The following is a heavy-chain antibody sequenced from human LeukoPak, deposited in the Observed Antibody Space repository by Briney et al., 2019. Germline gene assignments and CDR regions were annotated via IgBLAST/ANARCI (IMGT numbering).Heavy chain of an antibody. CDR2: INAGNGNT. CDR1: GYTFTSYA. V-gene: IGHV1-3*03. D-gene: IGHD6-13*01. CDR3: ARDRIAAAGSYYYYYMDV. J-gene: IGHJ6*03. Sequence: ASVKVSCKASGYTFTSYAMHWVRQAPGQRLEWMGWINAGNGNTKYSQEFQGRVTITRDTSASTAYMELSSLRSEDMAVYYCARDRIAAAGSYYYYYMDVWGKGTTVTVSS.